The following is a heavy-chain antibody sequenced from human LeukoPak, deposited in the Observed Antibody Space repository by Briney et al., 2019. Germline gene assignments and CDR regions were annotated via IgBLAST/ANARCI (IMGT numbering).Heavy chain of an antibody. D-gene: IGHD3-22*01. CDR3: ARDRYDSSGYYSRFDY. J-gene: IGHJ4*02. CDR2: IKQDGSEK. CDR1: GFTFSSYW. Sequence: GGSLRLSCAASGFTFSSYWMSWVRQAPGKGLEWVANIKQDGSEKYYVDSVKGRFTISRDNAKKSLYLQMNSLRAEDTAVYYCARDRYDSSGYYSRFDYWGQGTLVTVSS. V-gene: IGHV3-7*01.